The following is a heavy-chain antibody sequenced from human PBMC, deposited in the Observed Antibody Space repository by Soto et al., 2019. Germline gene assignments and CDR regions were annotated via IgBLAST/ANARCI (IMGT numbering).Heavy chain of an antibody. J-gene: IGHJ4*02. V-gene: IGHV1-3*01. CDR3: ANQWELLPPYYFDY. Sequence: ASVKGSCKASGYTFPSYAMHWVRQAPGQRLEWMGWINAGNGNTKYSQKFQGRVTITRDTSASTAYMELSSLRSEDTAVYYCANQWELLPPYYFDYWGQGTLVTVSS. D-gene: IGHD1-26*01. CDR1: GYTFPSYA. CDR2: INAGNGNT.